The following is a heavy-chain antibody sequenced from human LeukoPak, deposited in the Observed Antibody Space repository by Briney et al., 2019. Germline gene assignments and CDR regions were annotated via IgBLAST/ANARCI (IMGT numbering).Heavy chain of an antibody. D-gene: IGHD3-10*01. CDR1: GGTFSSYA. V-gene: IGHV1-69*13. Sequence: SVKVSCKASGGTFSSYAISWVRQAPGQGLEWMGGIIPIFGTANYAQKFQGRVTITADESTSTAYMGLSSLRSEDTAVYYCASQDYYGSGSYYPVQDYYYGMDVWGQGTTVTVSS. CDR2: IIPIFGTA. CDR3: ASQDYYGSGSYYPVQDYYYGMDV. J-gene: IGHJ6*02.